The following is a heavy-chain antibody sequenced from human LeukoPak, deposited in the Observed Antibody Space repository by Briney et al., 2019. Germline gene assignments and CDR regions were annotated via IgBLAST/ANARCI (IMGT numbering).Heavy chain of an antibody. CDR2: IWYDGSNK. J-gene: IGHJ4*02. CDR1: GFLFSDYG. D-gene: IGHD3-10*01. CDR3: ARSLGSEGYFDY. V-gene: IGHV3-33*08. Sequence: PGGSLRLSCVASGFLFSDYGMHWVRQAPGKGLEWVAVIWYDGSNKYYADSVKGRFTISRDNSKNTLYLQMNSLRAEDTAVYYCARSLGSEGYFDYWGQGTLVTVSS.